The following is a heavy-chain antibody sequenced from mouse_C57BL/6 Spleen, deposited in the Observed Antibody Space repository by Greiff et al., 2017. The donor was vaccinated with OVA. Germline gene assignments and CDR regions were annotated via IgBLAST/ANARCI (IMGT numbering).Heavy chain of an antibody. Sequence: EVQLQQSGTVLARPGASVKMSCKTSGYTFTSYWMHWVKQRPGQGLEWIGAIYPGNSDTSYNQKFKGKAKLTAVTSASTAYMELSSLTNEDSAVYYCTRRDYYGSKGFDYWGQGTTLTVSS. CDR1: GYTFTSYW. J-gene: IGHJ2*01. V-gene: IGHV1-5*01. CDR3: TRRDYYGSKGFDY. CDR2: IYPGNSDT. D-gene: IGHD1-1*01.